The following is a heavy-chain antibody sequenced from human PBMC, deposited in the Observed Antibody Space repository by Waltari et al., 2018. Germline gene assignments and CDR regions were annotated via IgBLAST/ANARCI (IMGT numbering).Heavy chain of an antibody. CDR2: ISGSGGST. Sequence: EVQLLESGGGLVQPGGSLRLDCAASGFTLSSEAMSWVRQGPGKGLEWVSAISGSGGSTYYADSVKGRFTISRDNSKNTLYLQLNSLRAEDTAVYYFAKKVSAAAGTDDAFDIWGQGTMVTVSS. CDR1: GFTLSSEA. D-gene: IGHD6-13*01. J-gene: IGHJ3*02. CDR3: AKKVSAAAGTDDAFDI. V-gene: IGHV3-23*01.